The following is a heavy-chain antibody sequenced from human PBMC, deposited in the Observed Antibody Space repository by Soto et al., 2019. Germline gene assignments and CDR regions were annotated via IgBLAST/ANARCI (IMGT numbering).Heavy chain of an antibody. J-gene: IGHJ4*02. CDR1: GGSITTGGSY. CDR2: IYHSGNT. Sequence: LSLTCTVSGGSITTGGSYWSWIRQHPGKGLEWSGNIYHSGNTYYNPSLKSRLTISVDTSKNHFSLMVDSVTAADTAVYYCARARFQVLYGKPYFDSWGQGTLVTVSS. V-gene: IGHV4-31*03. CDR3: ARARFQVLYGKPYFDS. D-gene: IGHD2-2*02.